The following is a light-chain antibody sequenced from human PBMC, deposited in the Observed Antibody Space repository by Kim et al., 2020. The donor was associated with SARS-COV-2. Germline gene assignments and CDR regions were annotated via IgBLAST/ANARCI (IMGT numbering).Light chain of an antibody. CDR1: QDIRND. J-gene: IGKJ5*01. V-gene: IGKV1-17*01. CDR2: GAS. Sequence: ASVGDRVTITCRASQDIRNDLGWYQQNPGRAPKRLIYGASSLQSVVPSRLGGSGSGTKFTLTISSLQPEDFATYFCLQHITYPITFAQETRLWIK. CDR3: LQHITYPIT.